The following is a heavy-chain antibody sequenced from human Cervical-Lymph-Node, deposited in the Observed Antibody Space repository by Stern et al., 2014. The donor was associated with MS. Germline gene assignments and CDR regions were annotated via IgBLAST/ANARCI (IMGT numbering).Heavy chain of an antibody. J-gene: IGHJ3*02. CDR3: ARDPDCSSTSCYRGDAFDI. CDR2: IYYSGST. V-gene: IGHV4-31*03. Sequence: QVQLVESGPGLVKPSQTLSLTCTVSGGSISSGGYYWSWIRQHPGKGLEWIGYIYYSGSTYYNPSLKSRVTISVDTSKNQFSLKLSSVTAADTAVYYCARDPDCSSTSCYRGDAFDIWGQGTMVTVSS. D-gene: IGHD2-2*02. CDR1: GGSISSGGYY.